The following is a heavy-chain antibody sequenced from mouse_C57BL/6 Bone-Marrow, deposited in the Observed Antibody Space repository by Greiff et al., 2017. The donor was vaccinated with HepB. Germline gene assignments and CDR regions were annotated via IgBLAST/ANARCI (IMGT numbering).Heavy chain of an antibody. V-gene: IGHV1-63*01. D-gene: IGHD1-1*01. CDR2: IYPGGGYT. Sequence: VQLQQSGAELVRPGTSVKMSCKASGYTFTNYWIGWAKQRPGHGLEWIGDIYPGGGYTNYNEKFKGKATLTADKSSSTAYMQFSSLTSEDSAIYYCAREGYYYGSGRFAYWGQGTLVTVSA. CDR1: GYTFTNYW. CDR3: AREGYYYGSGRFAY. J-gene: IGHJ3*01.